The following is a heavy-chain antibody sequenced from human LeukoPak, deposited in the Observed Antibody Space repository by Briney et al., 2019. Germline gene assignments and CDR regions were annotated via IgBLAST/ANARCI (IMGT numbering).Heavy chain of an antibody. V-gene: IGHV3-23*01. CDR3: ARYQCDRLLSQYGDRCYYYKGMDV. J-gene: IGHJ6*02. Sequence: GGSLRLSCPVAGFPFRRYAMQWVRQAPGQGLEWVSTISGSGGGTYYADSVKGRLTLSRDNSKNTLFLQMNSLRVEDTAVYYSARYQCDRLLSQYGDRCYYYKGMDVWGQGTTVTVSS. CDR1: GFPFRRYA. CDR2: ISGSGGGT. D-gene: IGHD4-17*01.